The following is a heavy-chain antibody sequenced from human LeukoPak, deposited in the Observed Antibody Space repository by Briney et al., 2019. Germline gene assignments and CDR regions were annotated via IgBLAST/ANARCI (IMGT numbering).Heavy chain of an antibody. J-gene: IGHJ4*02. Sequence: ASVKVSCKASGYTFTSYYMHWVRQAPGQGLEWMGIINPSGGSTSYAQKFQGRVTMTRDMSTSTVYMELSSLRSEDTAVYYCARSYYDFWSGYSAPSDYWGQGTLVTVSS. CDR3: ARSYYDFWSGYSAPSDY. V-gene: IGHV1-46*01. CDR1: GYTFTSYY. CDR2: INPSGGST. D-gene: IGHD3-3*01.